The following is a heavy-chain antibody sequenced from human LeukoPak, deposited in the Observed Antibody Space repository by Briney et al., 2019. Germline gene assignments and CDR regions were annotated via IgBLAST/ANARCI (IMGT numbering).Heavy chain of an antibody. CDR2: ISGSGGST. Sequence: GGSLRLSCAASGFTFSSYGMSWVRQAPGKGLEWVSAISGSGGSTYYADSVKGRFTISRDNAKNSLYLQMNSLRAEDTAVYYCARVNSGLSIYYYMDVWGRGTTVTVSS. D-gene: IGHD6-19*01. J-gene: IGHJ6*03. V-gene: IGHV3-23*01. CDR1: GFTFSSYG. CDR3: ARVNSGLSIYYYMDV.